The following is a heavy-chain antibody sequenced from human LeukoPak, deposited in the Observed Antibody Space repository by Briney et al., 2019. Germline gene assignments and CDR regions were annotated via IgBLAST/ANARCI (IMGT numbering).Heavy chain of an antibody. Sequence: GRSLRLSCTASGFTFGDYAMSWVRQAPGKGLEWVGFIRSKAYGGTTEYAASVKGRFTISRDDSKSIAYLQMNSLKTEDTAVYYCTRDPYYYGSGSLPYYFDYWGQGTLVTVSS. CDR3: TRDPYYYGSGSLPYYFDY. J-gene: IGHJ4*02. CDR1: GFTFGDYA. D-gene: IGHD3-10*01. V-gene: IGHV3-49*04. CDR2: IRSKAYGGTT.